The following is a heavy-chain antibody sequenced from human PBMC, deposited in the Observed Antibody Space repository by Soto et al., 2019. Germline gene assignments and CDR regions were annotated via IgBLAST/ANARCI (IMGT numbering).Heavy chain of an antibody. D-gene: IGHD6-13*01. V-gene: IGHV3-23*01. CDR3: AKHFASGWSRRDAFDI. CDR2: VSGSGAST. J-gene: IGHJ3*02. Sequence: QLLESGGGLVQPGGSLRLSCAASGFTFSQYAMSWVRQAPGKGLEWVSIVSGSGASTTYADSVKGRFASSRDNSKNMLYLQMTSLSIDYTVVYYCAKHFASGWSRRDAFDIWGQGTMVTVSS. CDR1: GFTFSQYA.